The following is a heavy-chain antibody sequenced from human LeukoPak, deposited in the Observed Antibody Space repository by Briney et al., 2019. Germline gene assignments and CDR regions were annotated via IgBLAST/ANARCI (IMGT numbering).Heavy chain of an antibody. V-gene: IGHV3-21*01. Sequence: PGGSLRLSCAASGFAFSSSNLNWFRQAPGKGLEWVSSITSYGHTYYPDSLQGRFSISRDNAKNSLYLQMISLRAEDTAIYYCARADYGDYGVDYCGQGTLVTVSS. D-gene: IGHD4-17*01. J-gene: IGHJ4*02. CDR2: ITSYGHT. CDR1: GFAFSSSN. CDR3: ARADYGDYGVDY.